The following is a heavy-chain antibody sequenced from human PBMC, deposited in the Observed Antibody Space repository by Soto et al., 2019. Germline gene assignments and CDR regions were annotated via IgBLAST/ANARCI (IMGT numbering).Heavy chain of an antibody. CDR3: AREGYSGYDNVFDP. D-gene: IGHD5-12*01. CDR1: GGTFSSYA. Sequence: GSSVKVSCKASGGTFSSYAISWVRQAPGQGLEWMGGIIPIFGTANYAQKFQGRVTITADKSTSTAYMELSSLRSEDTAGYYCAREGYSGYDNVFDPWGQGNLVTVSS. CDR2: IIPIFGTA. J-gene: IGHJ5*02. V-gene: IGHV1-69*06.